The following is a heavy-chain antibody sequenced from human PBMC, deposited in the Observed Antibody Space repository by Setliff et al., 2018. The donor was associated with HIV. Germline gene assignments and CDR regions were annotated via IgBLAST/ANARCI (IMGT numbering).Heavy chain of an antibody. CDR2: IYYSGST. V-gene: IGHV4-39*01. J-gene: IGHJ6*03. D-gene: IGHD2-2*01. CDR1: GGSISSAYYY. Sequence: SETLSLTCTVSGGSISSAYYYWGWIRQPPGKGLEWIGNIYYSGSTYYNPSLKSRVTISVDTSKNQFSLKLSSVTAADTAAYYCARTNDCTSASCPGTHQYYYMDDWGKGTTVTVSS. CDR3: ARTNDCTSASCPGTHQYYYMDD.